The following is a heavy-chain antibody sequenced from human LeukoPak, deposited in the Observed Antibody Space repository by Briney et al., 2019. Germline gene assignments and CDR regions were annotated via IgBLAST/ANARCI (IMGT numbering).Heavy chain of an antibody. J-gene: IGHJ6*03. CDR3: AKDGHVTYHYFHMDV. CDR1: GFTFSSHA. D-gene: IGHD3-10*02. V-gene: IGHV3-23*01. Sequence: GGSLRLSCAVSGFTFSSHAMGWVRQAPGKGLEWLSCISASDGATWYADSVKGRFTISRDNSKNTLYLQMNDLRAEDTAIYYCAKDGHVTYHYFHMDVWGKGTTVIVSS. CDR2: ISASDGAT.